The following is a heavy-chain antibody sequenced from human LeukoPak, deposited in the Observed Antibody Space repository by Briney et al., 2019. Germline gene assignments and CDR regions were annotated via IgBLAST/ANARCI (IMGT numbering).Heavy chain of an antibody. CDR1: GFTFSSYA. Sequence: PGGSLRLSCAASGFTFSSYAMHWVRQAPGKGLEWVAVISYDGSNKYYADSVKGRFTISRDNSRNTLYLQMNSLRAEDTAVYYCARGFVGSSGWYEYDYWGQGTLVTVSS. V-gene: IGHV3-30*04. CDR3: ARGFVGSSGWYEYDY. CDR2: ISYDGSNK. J-gene: IGHJ4*02. D-gene: IGHD6-19*01.